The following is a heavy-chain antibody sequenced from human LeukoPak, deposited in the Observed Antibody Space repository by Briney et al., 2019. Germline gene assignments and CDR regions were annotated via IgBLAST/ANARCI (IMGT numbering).Heavy chain of an antibody. Sequence: GGSLRLSCAASGFTFSSYSMNWVRQAPGKGLEWVSCISSSSSYIYYADSVKGRFTISRDNAKNSLYLQMNSLRAEDTAVYYCARHHDVSQRRIRSWRGGHWFDPWGQGTLVTVSS. J-gene: IGHJ5*02. CDR1: GFTFSSYS. CDR3: ARHHDVSQRRIRSWRGGHWFDP. V-gene: IGHV3-21*01. CDR2: ISSSSSYI. D-gene: IGHD1-1*01.